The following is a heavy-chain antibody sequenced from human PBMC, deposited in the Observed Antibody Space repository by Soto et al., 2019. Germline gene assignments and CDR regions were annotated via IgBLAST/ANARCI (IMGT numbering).Heavy chain of an antibody. CDR2: INQDGSQK. D-gene: IGHD2-15*01. J-gene: IGHJ4*02. V-gene: IGHV3-7*01. CDR1: GFTFSSFW. CDR3: AHGGSHAI. Sequence: GGSLRLSCVASGFTFSSFWMSWVRQAPGKGLEWVANINQDGSQKNYVDSVKGRFTISRDNAKNSLNLQMNSLRAEDTAVYYCAHGGSHAIWGQGTLVTVSS.